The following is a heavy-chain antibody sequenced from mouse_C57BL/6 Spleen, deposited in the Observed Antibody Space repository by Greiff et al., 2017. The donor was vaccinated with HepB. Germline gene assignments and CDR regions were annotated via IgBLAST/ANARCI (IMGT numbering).Heavy chain of an antibody. D-gene: IGHD3-2*02. V-gene: IGHV1-85*01. J-gene: IGHJ3*01. CDR3: ARSDSSGLFAY. Sequence: QVQLQQSGPELVKPGASVKLSCKASGYTFTSYDINWVKQRPGQGLEWIGWIYPRDGSTKYNEKFKGKATLTVDTSSSTAYMELHSLTSEDSAVYFCARSDSSGLFAYWGQGTLVTVSA. CDR2: IYPRDGST. CDR1: GYTFTSYD.